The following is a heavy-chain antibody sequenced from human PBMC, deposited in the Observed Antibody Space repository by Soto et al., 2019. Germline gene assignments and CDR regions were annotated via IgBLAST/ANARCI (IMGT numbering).Heavy chain of an antibody. CDR2: ISAYNGNT. J-gene: IGHJ5*02. Sequence: ASVKVSCKASGYTFTSYGISWVRQAPGQGLEWMGWISAYNGNTNYAQKLQGRVTMTTDTSTSTAYMELRSLRSDDTAVYYCARHFSSIVATPNWFDPWGQGTLVTVSS. D-gene: IGHD5-12*01. V-gene: IGHV1-18*01. CDR1: GYTFTSYG. CDR3: ARHFSSIVATPNWFDP.